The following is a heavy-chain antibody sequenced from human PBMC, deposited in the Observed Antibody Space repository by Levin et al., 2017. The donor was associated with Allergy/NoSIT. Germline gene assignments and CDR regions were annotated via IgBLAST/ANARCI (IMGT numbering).Heavy chain of an antibody. D-gene: IGHD3-3*01. CDR3: ARIPVLRFLEWLPPYYYYGMDV. CDR2: IKQDGSEK. V-gene: IGHV3-7*01. Sequence: GGSLRLSCAASGFIFSSFWMTWVRQAPGKGLEWVANIKQDGSEKYYVDSVKGRFTISRDNAGDSLYLQMNSLRAEDTAVYYCARIPVLRFLEWLPPYYYYGMDVWGQGTTVTVSS. CDR1: GFIFSSFW. J-gene: IGHJ6*02.